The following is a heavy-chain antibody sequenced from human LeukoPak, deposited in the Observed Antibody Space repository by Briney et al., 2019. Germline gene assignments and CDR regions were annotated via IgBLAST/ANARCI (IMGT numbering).Heavy chain of an antibody. D-gene: IGHD6-13*01. Sequence: PGGSLRLSCAASGFTFSNYAMTWVRHAPGKGLEWVSVISGSGGSTYYADSVKGRFTIARDNSKNTLYLQMNSLRAEDTAVYYCAKAPAGAAAAYYYYGMDVWGQGTTVTVSS. V-gene: IGHV3-23*01. CDR3: AKAPAGAAAAYYYYGMDV. J-gene: IGHJ6*02. CDR2: ISGSGGST. CDR1: GFTFSNYA.